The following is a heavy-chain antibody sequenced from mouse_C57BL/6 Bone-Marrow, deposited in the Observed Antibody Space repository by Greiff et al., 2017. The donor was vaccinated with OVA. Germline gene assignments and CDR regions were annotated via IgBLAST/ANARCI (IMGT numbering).Heavy chain of an antibody. CDR2: ISSGGSYT. V-gene: IGHV5-6*02. CDR1: GFTFSSYG. J-gene: IGHJ3*01. Sequence: EVMLVASGGDLVKPGGFLKLSCAASGFTFSSYGMSWVRQTPDKRLEWVATISSGGSYTYYPASVKGRFTISRDNAKNTLYLQMSSLKSEDTAMYYCARRAYGYGAWFAYWGQGTLVTVSA. CDR3: ARRAYGYGAWFAY. D-gene: IGHD2-2*01.